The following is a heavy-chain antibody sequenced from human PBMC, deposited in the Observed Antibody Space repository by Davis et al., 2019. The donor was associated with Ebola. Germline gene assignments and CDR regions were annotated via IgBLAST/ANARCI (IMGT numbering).Heavy chain of an antibody. CDR3: ARVGTTRYYYYGMDV. CDR2: ISGSGGST. CDR1: GFTFSSYA. Sequence: GGSLRLSCAASGFTFSSYAMSWVRQAPGKGLEWVSAISGSGGSTYYADSVKGRFTISRDNSKNTLYLQMNSLRAEDTAVYYCARVGTTRYYYYGMDVWGQGTTVTVSS. J-gene: IGHJ6*02. D-gene: IGHD4-17*01. V-gene: IGHV3-23*01.